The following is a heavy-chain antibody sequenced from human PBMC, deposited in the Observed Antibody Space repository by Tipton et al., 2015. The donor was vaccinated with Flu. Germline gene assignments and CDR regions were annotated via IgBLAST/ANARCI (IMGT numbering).Heavy chain of an antibody. CDR1: GGSFSGYY. J-gene: IGHJ5*02. V-gene: IGHV4-34*11. CDR3: ARDPGSRMFDP. Sequence: TLSLTCAVYGGSFSGYYWSWIRQPPGKGLEWIGYMYYRGSTDYNPSLKSRVTISVDTSKNQFSLKLTSVTAADTAVYYCARDPGSRMFDPWGQGTLVTVSS. CDR2: MYYRGST. D-gene: IGHD6-13*01.